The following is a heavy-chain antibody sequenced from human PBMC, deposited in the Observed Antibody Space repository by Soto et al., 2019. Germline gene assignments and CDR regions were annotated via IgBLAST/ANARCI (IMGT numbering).Heavy chain of an antibody. CDR2: IWYDGTNA. J-gene: IGHJ6*01. D-gene: IGHD5-18*01. V-gene: IGHV3-33*01. Sequence: QVHPVESGGGVVRPGRSLRLACEASGFTFSTYGMHWVRQAPGKGLQWVAVIWYDGTNAYYADSVKGRFTISRDNSKVTLYLEMNHLRTEDTAVYYCARVEAPLIHSDHYYYGMDVW. CDR3: ARVEAPLIHSDHYYYGMDV. CDR1: GFTFSTYG.